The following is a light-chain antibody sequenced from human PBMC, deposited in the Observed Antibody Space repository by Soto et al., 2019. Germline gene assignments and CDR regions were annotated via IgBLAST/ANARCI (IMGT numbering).Light chain of an antibody. CDR2: GAS. Sequence: EIALTQSPGTLSLSPGERATLSCRASQSVSSSYLVWYQQKPGQAPRLLIYGASSRATGIPDRFSGSGSGTDFTLTISRLEPEDFAVYFCQQYYTSPLTFGGGTKVEIK. J-gene: IGKJ4*01. CDR1: QSVSSSY. CDR3: QQYYTSPLT. V-gene: IGKV3-20*01.